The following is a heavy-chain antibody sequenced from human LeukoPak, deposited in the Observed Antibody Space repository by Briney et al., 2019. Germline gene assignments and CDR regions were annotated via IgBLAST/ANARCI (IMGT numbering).Heavy chain of an antibody. Sequence: SETLSLTCAVYGGSFSGYYWSWIRQPPGKGLEWIGEINHSGSTNYNPSLKSRVTVSVDTSKNQFSLKLSSVTAADTAVYYCARMVAFWCSSTSCYSVYYYYYYMDVWGKGTTVTISS. CDR1: GGSFSGYY. J-gene: IGHJ6*03. D-gene: IGHD2-2*01. V-gene: IGHV4-34*01. CDR2: INHSGST. CDR3: ARMVAFWCSSTSCYSVYYYYYYMDV.